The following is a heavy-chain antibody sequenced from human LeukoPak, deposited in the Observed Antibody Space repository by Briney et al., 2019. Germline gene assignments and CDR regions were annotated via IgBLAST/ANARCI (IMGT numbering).Heavy chain of an antibody. CDR1: GFTFSSYA. CDR3: ARVGCSGGSCYGPNYYYYGMDV. D-gene: IGHD2-15*01. CDR2: ISYDGSNK. V-gene: IGHV3-30*04. Sequence: GRSLRLSCAASGFTFSSYAMHWVRQAPGKGLEWVAVISYDGSNKYYADSVKGRFTISRDNSKNTLYLQMNSLRAEDTAVYYCARVGCSGGSCYGPNYYYYGMDVWGQGTTVTVSS. J-gene: IGHJ6*02.